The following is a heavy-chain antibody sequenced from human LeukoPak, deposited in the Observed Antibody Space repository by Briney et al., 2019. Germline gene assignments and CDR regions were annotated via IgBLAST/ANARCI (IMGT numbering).Heavy chain of an antibody. CDR2: IYYSGST. CDR3: ARDSRVPNGYNHYFDY. V-gene: IGHV4-59*01. J-gene: IGHJ4*02. D-gene: IGHD5-24*01. CDR1: GGSISPYY. Sequence: PSETLSLTCTVSGGSISPYYWSWIRQPPGKGLEWIRYIYYSGSTNYTPSLKSRLTISVDTSKNQFSLKLNSVTAADTAVYYCARDSRVPNGYNHYFDYWGQGTLVTVSS.